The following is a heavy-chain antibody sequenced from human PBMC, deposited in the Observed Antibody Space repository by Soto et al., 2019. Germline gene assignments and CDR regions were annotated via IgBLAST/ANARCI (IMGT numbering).Heavy chain of an antibody. CDR1: GGSISSGDYY. V-gene: IGHV4-30-4*01. CDR3: ARAPGLGGNQLVRLWFDP. Sequence: QVQLQESGPGLVKPSQTLSLTCTVSGGSISSGDYYWSWIRQPPGKGLEWIGYIYYSGSTYYNPSLKSRVTISGDTSKNQFSLKLSSVTAADTAVYYCARAPGLGGNQLVRLWFDPWGQGTLVTVSS. J-gene: IGHJ5*02. D-gene: IGHD6-6*01. CDR2: IYYSGST.